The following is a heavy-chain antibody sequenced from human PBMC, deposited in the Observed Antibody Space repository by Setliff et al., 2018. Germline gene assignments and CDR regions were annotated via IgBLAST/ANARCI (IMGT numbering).Heavy chain of an antibody. CDR3: ARDRSQYYDFWSSYLSAGGEANWFDP. CDR2: ISAYNGNT. V-gene: IGHV1-18*01. CDR1: GYTFTSYG. Sequence: ASVKVSCKASGYTFTSYGISWVRQAPGQGLEWMGWISAYNGNTNYAQKLQGRVTMTTDTSTSTAYMELRSLRSDDTAVYYCARDRSQYYDFWSSYLSAGGEANWFDPWGRGTLVTLSS. D-gene: IGHD3-3*01. J-gene: IGHJ5*02.